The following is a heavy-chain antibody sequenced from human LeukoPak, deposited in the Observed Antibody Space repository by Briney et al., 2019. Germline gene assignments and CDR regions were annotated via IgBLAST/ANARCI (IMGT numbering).Heavy chain of an antibody. CDR3: ARVSRLRRDGSSYYFDY. CDR1: GGSISSSNW. D-gene: IGHD3-10*01. CDR2: IYHSGST. V-gene: IGHV4-4*02. Sequence: SGTLSLTCAVSGGSISSSNWWSWVRQPPGKGLEWIGEIYHSGSTNYNPSLKSRVTISVDKSKNQFSLKLSSVTAADTAVYYCARVSRLRRDGSSYYFDYWGQGTLVTVSS. J-gene: IGHJ4*02.